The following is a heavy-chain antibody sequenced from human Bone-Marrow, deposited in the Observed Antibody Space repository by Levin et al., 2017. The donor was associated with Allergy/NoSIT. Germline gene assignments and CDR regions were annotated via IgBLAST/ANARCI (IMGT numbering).Heavy chain of an antibody. J-gene: IGHJ4*02. Sequence: PGGSLRLSCTVSGASIGNSYWSWIRQPAGKGLEWIGRLYTSGRTNYNPSLTGRVTMSGDTSKNQFSLTLTSVTAADTAVYFCARDRDWLDYWGQGTLVTVSS. CDR1: GASIGNSY. D-gene: IGHD2-21*01. V-gene: IGHV4-4*07. CDR3: ARDRDWLDY. CDR2: LYTSGRT.